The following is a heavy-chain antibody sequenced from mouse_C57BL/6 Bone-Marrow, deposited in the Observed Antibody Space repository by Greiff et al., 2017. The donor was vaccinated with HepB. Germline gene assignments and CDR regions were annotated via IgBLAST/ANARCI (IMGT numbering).Heavy chain of an antibody. V-gene: IGHV14-4*01. J-gene: IGHJ3*01. CDR1: GFNIKDDY. D-gene: IGHD2-5*01. CDR3: TFYSNLAWFAY. CDR2: IDPENGDT. Sequence: VQLQQSGAELVRPGASVKLSCTASGFNIKDDYMHWVKQRPEQGLEWIGWIDPENGDTEYASKFQGMATITADTSSNTAYLQLSSLTSEDTAVYYCTFYSNLAWFAYWGQGTLVTVSA.